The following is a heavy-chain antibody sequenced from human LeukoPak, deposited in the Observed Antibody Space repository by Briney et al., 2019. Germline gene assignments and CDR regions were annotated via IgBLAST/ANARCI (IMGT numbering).Heavy chain of an antibody. CDR3: ARDLEDNWFDP. D-gene: IGHD2-15*01. CDR1: GGTFSSYA. J-gene: IGHJ5*02. CDR2: IIPIFGTA. V-gene: IGHV1-69*13. Sequence: WASVKVSCKASGGTFSSYAISWVRQAPGQGLEWMGGIIPIFGTANYAQKFQGRVTITADESTSTAYMELSSLRSEGTAVYYCARDLEDNWFDPWGQGTLVTVSS.